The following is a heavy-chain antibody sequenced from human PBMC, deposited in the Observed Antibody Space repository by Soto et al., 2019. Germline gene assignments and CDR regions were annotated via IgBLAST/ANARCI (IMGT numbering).Heavy chain of an antibody. D-gene: IGHD3-10*01. Sequence: GPQILCYAAAGFKSRNFSRRRILQAQGKGLEWVSTLTPRGTTPYADSVRGRFTISRDNSKNTLYLQMDSLRAEETAVFYCVREFAPGSPNCDSWGLGTLVTVSS. V-gene: IGHV3-23*01. CDR1: GFKSRNFS. J-gene: IGHJ4*02. CDR2: LTPRGTT. CDR3: VREFAPGSPNCDS.